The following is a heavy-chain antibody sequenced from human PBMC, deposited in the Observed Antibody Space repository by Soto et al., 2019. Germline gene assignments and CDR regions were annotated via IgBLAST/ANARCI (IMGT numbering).Heavy chain of an antibody. CDR3: ATYSLRHYYNSTSTTDY. J-gene: IGHJ4*02. D-gene: IGHD2-2*01. CDR1: GGSISSTNW. Sequence: SETLSLTCGVSGGSISSTNWWSWVRHPPGKGLEWIGEIYHSGSTNYNPSLSLKSRVTISVDKSKNQFSLKLNSVTAADTAVYYCATYSLRHYYNSTSTTDYWGQGTLVTVYS. V-gene: IGHV4-4*02. CDR2: IYHSGST.